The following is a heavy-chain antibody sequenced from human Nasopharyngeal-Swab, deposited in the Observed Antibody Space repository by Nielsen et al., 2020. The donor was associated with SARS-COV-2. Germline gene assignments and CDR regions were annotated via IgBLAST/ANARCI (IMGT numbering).Heavy chain of an antibody. CDR3: ARVINWNYEIYYYYYGMDV. CDR2: ISGSGGST. J-gene: IGHJ6*02. Sequence: LSLSCAASGFTFSSYAMSWVRQAPGKGLEWVSAISGSGGSTYYADSVKGRFTISRDNSKNTLYLQMNSLRAEDTAVYYCARVINWNYEIYYYYYGMDVWGQGTTVTVSS. D-gene: IGHD1-7*01. CDR1: GFTFSSYA. V-gene: IGHV3-23*01.